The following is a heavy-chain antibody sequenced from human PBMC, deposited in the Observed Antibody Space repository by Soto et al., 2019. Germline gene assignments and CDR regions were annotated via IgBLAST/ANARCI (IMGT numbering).Heavy chain of an antibody. CDR1: GYTFINYG. Sequence: QVQLVQSGAEVKKSGASVKISCKASGYTFINYGISWVRQAPGRGLGWMGWISDYNGDTKYARKFQGRVTMTTDTSTSTAYMELRSLRSDDTAVYFCARDDFGDLWRAFDFWGQGTMVTVSP. CDR3: ARDDFGDLWRAFDF. J-gene: IGHJ3*01. V-gene: IGHV1-18*04. D-gene: IGHD4-17*01. CDR2: ISDYNGDT.